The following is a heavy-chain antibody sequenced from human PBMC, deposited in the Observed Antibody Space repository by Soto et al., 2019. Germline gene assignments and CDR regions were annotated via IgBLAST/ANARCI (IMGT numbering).Heavy chain of an antibody. V-gene: IGHV3-23*01. CDR3: AKCSGARGVFNRRFDP. Sequence: EVQLLESGGGLVQPGGSLRLSCVASGFTFSSYAMSWVRHAPGKGLEWVSSISAGGDSIYYADSVKGRFIISRDNSKNSLYLQMNRLRADDTALYYCAKCSGARGVFNRRFDPWGQGPLVTVSS. D-gene: IGHD3-10*01. CDR2: ISAGGDSI. J-gene: IGHJ5*02. CDR1: GFTFSSYA.